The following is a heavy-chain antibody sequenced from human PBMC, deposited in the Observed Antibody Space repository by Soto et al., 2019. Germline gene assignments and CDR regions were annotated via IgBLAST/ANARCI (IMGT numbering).Heavy chain of an antibody. CDR1: GFTFSSYG. CDR3: AKDPWGSYYYYYYSGMDV. Sequence: GGSLRLSCAASGFTFSSYGMHWVRQAPGKGLEWVAVISYDGSNKYYADSVKGRFTISRDNSKNTLYLQMNSLRAEDTAVYYCAKDPWGSYYYYYYSGMDVWGQGTTVTAP. D-gene: IGHD1-26*01. CDR2: ISYDGSNK. V-gene: IGHV3-30*18. J-gene: IGHJ6*02.